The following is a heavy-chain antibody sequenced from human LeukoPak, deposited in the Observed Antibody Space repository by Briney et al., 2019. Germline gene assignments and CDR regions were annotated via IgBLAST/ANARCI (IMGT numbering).Heavy chain of an antibody. V-gene: IGHV1-18*01. CDR1: GYTFTSYG. CDR3: ARDRYYDSSGYYGNDY. CDR2: ISAYNGNT. Sequence: ASVKVSCKASGYTFTSYGISWVRQAPGQGLEWMGWISAYNGNTNYAQKLQGRVTMTTDTSTSTAYMELRSLRSDDTAVYYCARDRYYDSSGYYGNDYRGQGTLVTVSS. D-gene: IGHD3-22*01. J-gene: IGHJ4*02.